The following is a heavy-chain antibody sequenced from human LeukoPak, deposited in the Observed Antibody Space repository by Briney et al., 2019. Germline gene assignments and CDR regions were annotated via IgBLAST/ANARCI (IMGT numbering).Heavy chain of an antibody. Sequence: SETLSLTCTVSGGSISSSRFYWGWIRQPPGKGLEWIGNIYYSGSTYYNPSLKSRVTISVDTSKNQFSLKLSSVTAADTAVYYCARHGRGGSSSYLVGYWGQGTLVTVSS. CDR3: ARHGRGGSSSYLVGY. CDR1: GGSISSSRFY. CDR2: IYYSGST. V-gene: IGHV4-39*01. J-gene: IGHJ4*02. D-gene: IGHD6-6*01.